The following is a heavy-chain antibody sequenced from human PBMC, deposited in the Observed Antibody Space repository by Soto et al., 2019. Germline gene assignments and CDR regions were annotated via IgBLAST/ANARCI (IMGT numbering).Heavy chain of an antibody. CDR1: GFTFSSYW. CDR3: ARPRYDGSGTPFDH. J-gene: IGHJ4*02. V-gene: IGHV3-74*01. CDR2: INGDGSTA. D-gene: IGHD3-22*01. Sequence: EVQLVESGGGLVQPGGSLRLSCAASGFTFSSYWMHWVRQAPGKGLVWVSGINGDGSTATYADSVKGRFIISRDNAKNMLYLQMNSLTAEDTAVYDWARPRYDGSGTPFDHWGQGTLVTVSS.